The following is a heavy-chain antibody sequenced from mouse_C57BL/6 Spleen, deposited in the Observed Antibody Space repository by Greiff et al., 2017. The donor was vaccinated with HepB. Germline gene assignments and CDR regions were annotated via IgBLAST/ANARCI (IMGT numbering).Heavy chain of an antibody. Sequence: QVHVKQPGAELVKPGASVKMSCKASGYTFTSYWITWVKQRPGQGLEWIGVIYPGSGSTNYNEKFKGKATLTVDTSSSTAYMQLSSLTSEDSAVYYCARSPQYYYGPDWYFDVWGTGTTVTVSS. D-gene: IGHD1-1*01. CDR3: ARSPQYYYGPDWYFDV. J-gene: IGHJ1*03. CDR2: IYPGSGST. CDR1: GYTFTSYW. V-gene: IGHV1-55*01.